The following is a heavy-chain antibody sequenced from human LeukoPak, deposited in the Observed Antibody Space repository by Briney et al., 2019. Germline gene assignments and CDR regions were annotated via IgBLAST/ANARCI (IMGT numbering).Heavy chain of an antibody. CDR2: ISIDGTRE. J-gene: IGHJ4*02. CDR3: AKEGEGDSWDPLDY. D-gene: IGHD3-16*01. Sequence: GGSLRLSCAASGFTFSSFAMHWVRQAPGKGLEWVTVISIDGTREHYADSVKGRFTISRDNSKSTLYLQMDSLRAEDTAVYYCAKEGEGDSWDPLDYWGQGTLVTVTS. CDR1: GFTFSSFA. V-gene: IGHV3-30*04.